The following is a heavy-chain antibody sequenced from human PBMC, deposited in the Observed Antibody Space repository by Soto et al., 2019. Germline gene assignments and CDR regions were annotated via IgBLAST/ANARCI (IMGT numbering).Heavy chain of an antibody. CDR2: IYSGGST. V-gene: IGHV3-53*01. CDR1: GFTVISNY. D-gene: IGHD3-16*01. J-gene: IGHJ4*02. CDR3: ARERTGAVGGDY. Sequence: EVQLVESGGGLIQPGGSLSLSCAASGFTVISNYMSWFGQAPGKGLEWVSVIYSGGSTYYADSVKGRFTISRDNSKNTLYLQMNSLRAEDTAVYYCARERTGAVGGDYWGQGTLVTVSS.